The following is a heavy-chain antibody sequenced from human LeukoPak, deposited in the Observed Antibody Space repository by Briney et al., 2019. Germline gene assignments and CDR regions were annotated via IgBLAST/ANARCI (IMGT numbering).Heavy chain of an antibody. V-gene: IGHV3-74*01. D-gene: IGHD3-22*01. CDR2: INSDGINT. CDR3: ARDLVQYYDTSDNWFDP. CDR1: GFTLSNYW. Sequence: GGSLRLSCEASGFTLSNYWMHWVRQAPGKGLVWVSRINSDGINTSYADSVKGRFTISRDNAKNTLNLQMNSLRAEDTAVYYCARDLVQYYDTSDNWFDPWGQGTLVTVSS. J-gene: IGHJ5*02.